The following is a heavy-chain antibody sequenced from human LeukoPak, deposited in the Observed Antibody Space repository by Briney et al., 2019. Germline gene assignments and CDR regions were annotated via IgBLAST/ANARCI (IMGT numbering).Heavy chain of an antibody. Sequence: SQTLSLTCTVSGGSISSGDYYWSWIRQPPGKGLEWIGEINHSGSTNYNPSLKSRVTISVDTSKKQFSLKMSSVTAADTAVYCGARVAPPNPYWGQGTLVTVSS. CDR1: GGSISSGDYY. J-gene: IGHJ4*02. V-gene: IGHV4-30-4*01. CDR2: INHSGST. CDR3: ARVAPPNPY.